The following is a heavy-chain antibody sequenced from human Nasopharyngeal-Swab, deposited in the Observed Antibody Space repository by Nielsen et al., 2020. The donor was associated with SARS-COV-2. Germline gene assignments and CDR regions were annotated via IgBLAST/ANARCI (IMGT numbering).Heavy chain of an antibody. V-gene: IGHV4-34*01. D-gene: IGHD6-13*01. CDR2: INHSGST. CDR3: ARGPTQQLVRDY. J-gene: IGHJ4*02. Sequence: PGKGLEWIGEINHSGSTSYNPSLKSRVTISVDTSKNQFSLKLSSVTAADTAVYYCARGPTQQLVRDYWGQGTLVTVSS.